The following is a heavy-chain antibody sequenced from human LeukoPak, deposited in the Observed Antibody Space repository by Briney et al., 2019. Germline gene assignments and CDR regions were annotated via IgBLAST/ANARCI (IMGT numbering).Heavy chain of an antibody. CDR3: ARDPKLGNYYYYYGMDV. CDR2: IIPIFGTA. J-gene: IGHJ6*04. CDR1: GGTFSSYA. D-gene: IGHD7-27*01. V-gene: IGHV1-69*06. Sequence: SVKVSCKASGGTFSSYAISWVRQAPGQGLEWMGGIIPIFGTANYAQKFQGRVTITADKSTSTAYMELSSLRSEDTAVYYCARDPKLGNYYYYYGMDVWGKGTTVTVSS.